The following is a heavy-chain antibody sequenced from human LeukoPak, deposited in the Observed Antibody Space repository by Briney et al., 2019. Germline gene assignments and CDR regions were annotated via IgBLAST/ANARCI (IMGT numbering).Heavy chain of an antibody. J-gene: IGHJ4*02. V-gene: IGHV3-7*01. D-gene: IGHD3-3*01. CDR1: GFTFRNYW. CDR2: IKQDGRER. Sequence: GGSLRLSCAASGFTFRNYWMSWVRQAPGKGLEWVAHIKQDGRERYYVDSVKGRFTVSRDNAKSSLYLQLNSLRAEDTAVYYCARDTVYDFWSGYYTAPTFDYWGQGTLVTVSS. CDR3: ARDTVYDFWSGYYTAPTFDY.